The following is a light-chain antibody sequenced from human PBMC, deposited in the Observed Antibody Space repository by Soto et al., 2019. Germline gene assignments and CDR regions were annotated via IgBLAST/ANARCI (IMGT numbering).Light chain of an antibody. CDR2: DVS. CDR1: SSDVGGYDF. V-gene: IGLV2-11*01. CDR3: CSYAGDLAL. Sequence: HSALTQPRSVSGSPGQSVTISCTGTSSDVGGYDFVSWYQQHPGKAPKLMISDVSKRPSGVPDRFSGSKSGNTASLTISGLQAEDEADYYCCSYAGDLALFGGGTKVTVL. J-gene: IGLJ2*01.